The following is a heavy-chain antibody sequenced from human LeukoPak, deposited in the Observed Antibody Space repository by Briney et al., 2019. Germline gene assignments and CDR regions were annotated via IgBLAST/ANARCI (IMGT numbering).Heavy chain of an antibody. CDR3: AKDFRYGSSGQPFDY. CDR2: ISGSGGST. CDR1: GFTFSSYA. V-gene: IGHV3-23*01. Sequence: GGSLRLSCAASGFTFSSYAMSWVRQAPGKGLEWVSAISGSGGSTYYADSVKGRFTISRDNSKNTLYLQMNSLRAEDTAVYYCAKDFRYGSSGQPFDYWGQGTLVTVSS. J-gene: IGHJ4*02. D-gene: IGHD3-22*01.